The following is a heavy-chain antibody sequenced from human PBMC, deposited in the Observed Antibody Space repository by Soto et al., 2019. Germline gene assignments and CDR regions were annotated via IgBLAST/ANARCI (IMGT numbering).Heavy chain of an antibody. CDR1: GFTFSSYA. J-gene: IGHJ6*02. CDR2: ISGSGGST. D-gene: IGHD6-13*01. Sequence: GGSLRLSCAASGFTFSSYAMSWVRQAPGKGLEWVSAISGSGGSTYYADSVKGRFTISRDNSKNTLYLQMNSLRAEDTAVYYCAKDVGSSWESYYYGMDVWGQGTKVTVSS. V-gene: IGHV3-23*01. CDR3: AKDVGSSWESYYYGMDV.